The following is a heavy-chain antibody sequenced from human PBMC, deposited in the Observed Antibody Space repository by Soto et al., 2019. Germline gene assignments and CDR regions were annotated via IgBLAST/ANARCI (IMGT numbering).Heavy chain of an antibody. Sequence: ASVKVSCKASGYTFTSYGISWVRQAPGQGLEWMGWISAYNGDTNYAQKLQGRVTMTTDTSTSTAYMELRSLRSEDTAVYYCARAETHYDILTGPFDYWGQGTLVTVSS. CDR2: ISAYNGDT. J-gene: IGHJ4*02. V-gene: IGHV1-18*04. CDR3: ARAETHYDILTGPFDY. CDR1: GYTFTSYG. D-gene: IGHD3-9*01.